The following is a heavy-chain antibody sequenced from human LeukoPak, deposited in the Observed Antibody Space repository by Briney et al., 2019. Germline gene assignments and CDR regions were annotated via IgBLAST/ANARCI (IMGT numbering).Heavy chain of an antibody. CDR1: GGSISSYY. Sequence: PSETLSLTCTVSGGSISSYYWSWIRQPAGKGLEWIGRIYTSGSTNYNPSLKSRVTMSVDTSKNQFSLKLSSVTAADTGVYYCAREPNYDILTGYYKGGDAFDIWGQGTMVTVSS. J-gene: IGHJ3*02. CDR3: AREPNYDILTGYYKGGDAFDI. CDR2: IYTSGST. V-gene: IGHV4-4*07. D-gene: IGHD3-9*01.